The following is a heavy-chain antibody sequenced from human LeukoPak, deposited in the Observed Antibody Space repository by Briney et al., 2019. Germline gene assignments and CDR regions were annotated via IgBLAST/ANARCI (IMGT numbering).Heavy chain of an antibody. J-gene: IGHJ4*02. CDR3: ASLYSGTLIGFDY. CDR2: IYYSGST. D-gene: IGHD1-26*01. CDR1: GGSISSYY. V-gene: IGHV4-59*01. Sequence: SETLSLTCTVSGGSISSYYWSWIRQPPGEGLEWIGYIYYSGSTNYNPFLKSRVTISVDTSKNQFSLKLSSVTAADTAVYYCASLYSGTLIGFDYWGQGTLVTVSS.